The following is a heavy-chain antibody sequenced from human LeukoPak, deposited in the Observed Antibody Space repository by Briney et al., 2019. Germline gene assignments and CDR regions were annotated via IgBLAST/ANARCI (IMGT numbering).Heavy chain of an antibody. CDR1: GFTFSNYW. CDR3: AREGHSSGYCGVFDI. Sequence: QPGGSLRLSCAASGFTFSNYWMHWVRQAPGKGLVWVAGMSFDGSKYYGDSVKGRFTISRDDSKNTVHLQMDSLRPEDTAVYYCAREGHSSGYCGVFDIWGQGTTVSVSS. J-gene: IGHJ3*02. D-gene: IGHD3-22*01. CDR2: MSFDGSK. V-gene: IGHV3-30*03.